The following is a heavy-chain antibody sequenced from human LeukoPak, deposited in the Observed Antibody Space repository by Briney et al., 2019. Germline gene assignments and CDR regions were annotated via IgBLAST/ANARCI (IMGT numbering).Heavy chain of an antibody. D-gene: IGHD3-3*01. CDR2: MNPNSGNT. CDR3: ARGKTRITIFGVVIYYYGMDV. V-gene: IGHV1-8*01. Sequence: ASVKVSCKASGYTFTSYDINWVRQATGQGLEWMGWMNPNSGNTGYAQKFQGRVTMTRNTSISTAYIELSSLRSEDTAVYYCARGKTRITIFGVVIYYYGMDVWGQGTTVTVSS. J-gene: IGHJ6*02. CDR1: GYTFTSYD.